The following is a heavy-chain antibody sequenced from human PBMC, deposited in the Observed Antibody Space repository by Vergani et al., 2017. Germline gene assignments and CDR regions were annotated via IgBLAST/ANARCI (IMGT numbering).Heavy chain of an antibody. CDR1: GFTFSSYS. D-gene: IGHD3-22*01. J-gene: IGHJ6*03. CDR3: ASHYYYDSSGYQNYYYYMDV. CDR2: ISSSSSTI. V-gene: IGHV3-48*04. Sequence: VQLVESGGGVVQPGRSLRLSCAASGFTFSSYSMNWVRQAPGKGLEWVSYISSSSSTIYYADSVKGRFTISRDNAKNSLYLQMNSLRAEDTAVYYCASHYYYDSSGYQNYYYYMDVWGKGTTVTVSS.